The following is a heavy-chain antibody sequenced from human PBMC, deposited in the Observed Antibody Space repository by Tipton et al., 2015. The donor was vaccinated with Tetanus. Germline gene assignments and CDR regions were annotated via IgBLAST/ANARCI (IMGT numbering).Heavy chain of an antibody. CDR3: AKEGANLAADGSRYFES. D-gene: IGHD6-13*01. Sequence: GSLRLSCAASGFTFNTYAMTWVRQAPGKGLEWVSAISGSGESTYYADSVKGRVTISRDNSKNTVFLQMNSLRVEDTAVYYCAKEGANLAADGSRYFESWGQGTLVTVSS. CDR2: ISGSGEST. J-gene: IGHJ4*02. CDR1: GFTFNTYA. V-gene: IGHV3-23*01.